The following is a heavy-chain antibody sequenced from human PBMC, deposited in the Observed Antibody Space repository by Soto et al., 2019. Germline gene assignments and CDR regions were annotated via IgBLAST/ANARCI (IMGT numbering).Heavy chain of an antibody. J-gene: IGHJ4*02. CDR3: AKDLLMITFGGVIAHFDC. CDR2: ISGSGGST. Sequence: GGSLRLSCAASGFTFSSYAMSWVRQAPGKGLEWVSAISGSGGSTYYADSVKGRFTISRDNSKNTLYLQMNSLTAEDTAVYYCAKDLLMITFGGVIAHFDCWGQGTLVTVSS. D-gene: IGHD3-16*02. V-gene: IGHV3-23*01. CDR1: GFTFSSYA.